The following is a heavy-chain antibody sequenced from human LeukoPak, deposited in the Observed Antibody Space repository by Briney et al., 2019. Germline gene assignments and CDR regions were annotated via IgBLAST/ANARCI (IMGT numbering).Heavy chain of an antibody. CDR3: ATSKPPEIYYYDSSGYKDYYGMDV. CDR2: IYPGDSDT. D-gene: IGHD3-22*01. Sequence: HGESLKISCKGSGYSFTSYWIGWVRQMPGKGLEWMGIIYPGDSDTRYSPSFQGQVTISADKSISTAYLQWSSLKASDTAMYYCATSKPPEIYYYDSSGYKDYYGMDVWGQGTTVTVSS. CDR1: GYSFTSYW. J-gene: IGHJ6*02. V-gene: IGHV5-51*01.